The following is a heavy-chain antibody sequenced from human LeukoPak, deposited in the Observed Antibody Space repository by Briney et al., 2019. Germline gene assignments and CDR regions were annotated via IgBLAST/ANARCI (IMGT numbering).Heavy chain of an antibody. CDR2: INHSGST. J-gene: IGHJ3*02. CDR3: ARTYDSSGYYLRNAFDI. V-gene: IGHV4-34*01. CDR1: GGSFSGYY. Sequence: SETLSLTCAVYGGSFSGYYWSWIRQPPGKGLEWIGEINHSGSTNYNPSLKSRVTMSVDTSKNQFSLKLNSVTAADTAVYYCARTYDSSGYYLRNAFDIWGQGTMVTVSS. D-gene: IGHD3-22*01.